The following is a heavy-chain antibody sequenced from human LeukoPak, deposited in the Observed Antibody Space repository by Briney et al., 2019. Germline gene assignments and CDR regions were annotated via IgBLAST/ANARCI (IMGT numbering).Heavy chain of an antibody. J-gene: IGHJ6*03. Sequence: PSETLSLTCTVSGGSISSGSYYWSWIRQPAGKGLEWIGRIYTSGSTNYNPSLKSRVTISVDTSKNQFSLKLSSVTAADTAVYYCARDYGYGPYYMDVWGKGTTVTVSS. CDR3: ARDYGYGPYYMDV. D-gene: IGHD5-18*01. CDR1: GGSISSGSYY. V-gene: IGHV4-61*02. CDR2: IYTSGST.